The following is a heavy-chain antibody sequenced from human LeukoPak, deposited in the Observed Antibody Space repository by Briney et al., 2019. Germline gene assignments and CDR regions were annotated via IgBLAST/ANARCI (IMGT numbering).Heavy chain of an antibody. CDR2: ISAYNGNT. D-gene: IGHD6-19*01. CDR3: ARGSPGIAVAGIDY. J-gene: IGHJ4*02. Sequence: ASVEVSCKASGYTFTSYGISWVRQAPGQGLEWMGWISAYNGNTNYAQKLQGRVTMTTDTSTSTAYMELRSLRSDDTAVYYCARGSPGIAVAGIDYWDQGTLVTVSS. CDR1: GYTFTSYG. V-gene: IGHV1-18*01.